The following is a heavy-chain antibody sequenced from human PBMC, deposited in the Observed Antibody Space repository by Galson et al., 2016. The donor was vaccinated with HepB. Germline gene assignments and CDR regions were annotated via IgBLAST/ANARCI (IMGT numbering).Heavy chain of an antibody. CDR2: VFHTGAT. D-gene: IGHD4-17*01. CDR3: ARGDNPDYGDYASAYYYMDV. V-gene: IGHV4-59*01. CDR1: GGSISTYY. J-gene: IGHJ6*03. Sequence: ETLSLTCTVSGGSISTYYWTWIRQPPGKGLEWIGNVFHTGATNYNPSLRSPISMSVETSKKQVSLRLTSVTAGDTAVYYCARGDNPDYGDYASAYYYMDVWGKGTTVTVSS.